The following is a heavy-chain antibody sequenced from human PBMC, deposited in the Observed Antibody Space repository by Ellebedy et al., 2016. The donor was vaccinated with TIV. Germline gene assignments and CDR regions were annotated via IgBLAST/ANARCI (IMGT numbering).Heavy chain of an antibody. CDR2: IWYDGRNE. D-gene: IGHD3-22*01. CDR1: GFTFSSYG. J-gene: IGHJ6*02. V-gene: IGHV3-33*01. Sequence: GGSLRLSCAASGFTFSSYGMHWVRQAPGEGLEWVAAIWYDGRNENYADSVKGRFTISRDNSKNTLDLQMNRLGADDTAVYYCAREREIRDVKGDDSSGHRVYYHGMDVWGQGTTVTVSS. CDR3: AREREIRDVKGDDSSGHRVYYHGMDV.